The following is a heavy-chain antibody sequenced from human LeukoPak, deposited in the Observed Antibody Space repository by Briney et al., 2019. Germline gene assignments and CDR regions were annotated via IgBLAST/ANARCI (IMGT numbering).Heavy chain of an antibody. CDR3: ARGGYQFEH. J-gene: IGHJ1*01. V-gene: IGHV3-49*03. CDR1: GFTFVNYA. CDR2: IRDKRDGGTT. D-gene: IGHD3-16*02. Sequence: GGSLRLSCTTSGFTFVNYAMSWFRQAPGKGLEWIGSIRDKRDGGTTEYAASVKGRFIISRDESKSIAYFQMDRLKTEDTAVYFCARGGYQFEHWGQGTLVTVSS.